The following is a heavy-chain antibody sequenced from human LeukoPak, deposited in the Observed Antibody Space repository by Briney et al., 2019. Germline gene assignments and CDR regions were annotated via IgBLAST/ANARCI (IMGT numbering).Heavy chain of an antibody. J-gene: IGHJ4*02. D-gene: IGHD3-10*01. CDR1: GFTFSSYA. CDR2: ISGSGGST. CDR3: AKGLYLGSGSYYKVDRDY. Sequence: GGSLRLSCAASGFTFSSYAMSWVRQAPGKGLEWVSAISGSGGSTYYADSVKGRFTISRDNSKNTLYLQMNSLRAEDTAVYYCAKGLYLGSGSYYKVDRDYWGQGTLVTVSS. V-gene: IGHV3-23*01.